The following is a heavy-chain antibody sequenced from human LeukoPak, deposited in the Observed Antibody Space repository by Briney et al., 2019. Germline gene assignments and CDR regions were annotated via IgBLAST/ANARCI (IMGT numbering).Heavy chain of an antibody. V-gene: IGHV1-18*01. J-gene: IGHJ4*02. CDR2: ISAYNGNT. Sequence: ASVKVSCKASGYTFTSYGISWVRQAPGQGLEWMGWISAYNGNTNYAQKLQGRVTMTTDTSTSTAYMELGSLRSDDTAVYYCARDEYYGSGSYKAGVDYWGQGTLVTVSS. CDR3: ARDEYYGSGSYKAGVDY. CDR1: GYTFTSYG. D-gene: IGHD3-10*01.